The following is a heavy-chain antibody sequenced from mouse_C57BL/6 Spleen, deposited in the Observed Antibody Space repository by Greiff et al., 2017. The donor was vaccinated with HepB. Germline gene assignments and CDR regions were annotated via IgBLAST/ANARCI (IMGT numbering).Heavy chain of an antibody. J-gene: IGHJ3*01. V-gene: IGHV1-62-2*01. CDR3: ARHEGVLSTIVTTRAY. D-gene: IGHD2-1*01. CDR2: FYPGSGSI. CDR1: GYTFTEYT. Sequence: QVQLQQSGAELVKPGASVKLSCKASGYTFTEYTIHWVKQRSGRGLEWIGWFYPGSGSIKYNEKFKDKATLTADKSSSTVYMELSRLTSEDSAVYFCARHEGVLSTIVTTRAYWGQGTLVTVSA.